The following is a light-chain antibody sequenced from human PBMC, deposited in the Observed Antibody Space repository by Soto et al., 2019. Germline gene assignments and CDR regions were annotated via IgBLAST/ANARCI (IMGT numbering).Light chain of an antibody. J-gene: IGLJ2*01. V-gene: IGLV4-60*02. CDR1: SGHSSYI. CDR2: LEGSGSY. CDR3: ETWDSNTRV. Sequence: QLVLTQSSSASASLGSSVKLTCTLSSGHSSYIIAWHQQQPGKAPRYLMKLEGSGSYNKGSGVPDRSSGSSSGADRYLTISNLQFEDEANYYCETWDSNTRVFGGGTKVTVL.